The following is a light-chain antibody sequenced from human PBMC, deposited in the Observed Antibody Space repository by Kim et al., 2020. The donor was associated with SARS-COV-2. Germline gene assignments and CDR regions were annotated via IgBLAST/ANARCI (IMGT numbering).Light chain of an antibody. CDR3: QHYNNWPPET. CDR1: QSVSSK. CDR2: DAS. Sequence: EIVMTQSPATLSVSPGERATLSCRASQSVSSKLAWYQQKPGQAPRLLIYDASTRATGVPARFSGSGSGTEFTLTISSLQSEDFAVYYCQHYNNWPPETFGQGTKLEIK. V-gene: IGKV3-15*01. J-gene: IGKJ2*01.